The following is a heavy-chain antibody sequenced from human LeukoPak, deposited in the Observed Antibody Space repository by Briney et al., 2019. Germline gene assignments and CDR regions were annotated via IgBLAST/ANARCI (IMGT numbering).Heavy chain of an antibody. CDR1: GGSISSSSYY. Sequence: SQTLSLTCTVSGGSISSSSYYWSWIRQPAGKGLEWIGRIYTSGSTNYNPSLKSRVTISVDTSRNQFSLKLSSVTAADTAVYYCARDGGSKPDYGGNYWFDPWGQGTLVTVSS. CDR2: IYTSGST. V-gene: IGHV4-61*02. CDR3: ARDGGSKPDYGGNYWFDP. J-gene: IGHJ5*02. D-gene: IGHD4-23*01.